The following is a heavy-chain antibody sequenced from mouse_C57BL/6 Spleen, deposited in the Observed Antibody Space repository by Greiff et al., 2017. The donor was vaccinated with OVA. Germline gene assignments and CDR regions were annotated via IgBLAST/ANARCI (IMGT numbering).Heavy chain of an antibody. CDR1: GYTFTSCW. CDR3: ARTDGSSFYWYFDV. CDR2: IYPGSGST. J-gene: IGHJ1*03. V-gene: IGHV1-55*01. Sequence: QVQLQQPGAELVKPGASVKMSCKASGYTFTSCWITWVKQRPGQGLEWIGDIYPGSGSTNYNEKFKSKATLTVDTSSSTAYMQLSSLTSEDSAVYYCARTDGSSFYWYFDVWGTGTTVTVSS. D-gene: IGHD1-1*01.